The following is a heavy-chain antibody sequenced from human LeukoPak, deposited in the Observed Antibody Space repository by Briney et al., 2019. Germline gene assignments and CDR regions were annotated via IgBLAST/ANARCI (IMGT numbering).Heavy chain of an antibody. CDR3: ARDQMGHYYGSGSPNWFDP. V-gene: IGHV1-18*01. CDR1: GGTFSSYA. CDR2: ISAYNGNT. J-gene: IGHJ5*02. Sequence: GASVKVSCKASGGTFSSYAISWVRQAPGQGLEWMGWISAYNGNTNYAQKLQGRVTMTTDTSTSTAYMELRSLRSDDTAVYYCARDQMGHYYGSGSPNWFDPWGQGTLVTVSS. D-gene: IGHD3-10*01.